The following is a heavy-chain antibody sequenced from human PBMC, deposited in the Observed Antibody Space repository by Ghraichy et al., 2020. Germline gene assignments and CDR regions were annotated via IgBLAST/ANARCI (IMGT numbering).Heavy chain of an antibody. V-gene: IGHV3-33*08. D-gene: IGHD6-13*01. CDR2: IWYDGSNK. CDR3: ARDPGYSSSWFDYYYYGMDV. CDR1: GFTFSSYG. Sequence: GGSLRLSCAASGFTFSSYGMHWVRQAPGKGLEWVAVIWYDGSNKYYADSVKGRFTISRDNSKNTLYLQMNSLRAEDTAVYYCARDPGYSSSWFDYYYYGMDVWGQGTTVTVSS. J-gene: IGHJ6*02.